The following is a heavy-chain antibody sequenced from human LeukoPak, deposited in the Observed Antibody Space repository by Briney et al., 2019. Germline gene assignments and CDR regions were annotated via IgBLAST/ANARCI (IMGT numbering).Heavy chain of an antibody. V-gene: IGHV1-2*02. CDR1: GYTFTGYY. J-gene: IGHJ4*02. CDR2: INPNSGGT. CDR3: ARGRGGRYYFDY. D-gene: IGHD3-16*01. Sequence: ASVKVSCKASGYTFTGYYMRWVRQAPGQGLEWMGWINPNSGGTNYAQKFQGRVTMTRDTSISTAYMELSRLRSDDTAVYYCARGRGGRYYFDYWGQGTLVTVSS.